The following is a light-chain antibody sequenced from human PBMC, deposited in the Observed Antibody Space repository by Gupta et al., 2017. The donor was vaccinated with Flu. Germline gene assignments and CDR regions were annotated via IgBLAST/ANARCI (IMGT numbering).Light chain of an antibody. CDR3: QQSYCDPLPT. CDR2: AAS. CDR1: QSIRNY. Sequence: ASLSASVGDRVTITCLASQSIRNYLNWYKQKPAEAPKLLVYAASSWQSRVPSRFSGSGCGKDFTLTISSRQPEDCAASFSQQSYCDPLPTFGHGTKVEIK. J-gene: IGKJ1*01. V-gene: IGKV1-39*01.